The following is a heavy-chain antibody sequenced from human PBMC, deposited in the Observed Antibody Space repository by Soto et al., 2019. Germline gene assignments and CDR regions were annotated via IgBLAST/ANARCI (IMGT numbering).Heavy chain of an antibody. CDR1: GYTFTSYG. D-gene: IGHD2-15*01. V-gene: IGHV1-18*01. Sequence: ASVKVSCKASGYTFTSYGISWVRQAPGQGLEWMGWISAYNGNTNYAQKLQGRVTMTTDTSTSTAYMELRSLRSDDTAVYYCARVYVVAASTYYYGMDVWGQGTTVTVSS. CDR2: ISAYNGNT. CDR3: ARVYVVAASTYYYGMDV. J-gene: IGHJ6*02.